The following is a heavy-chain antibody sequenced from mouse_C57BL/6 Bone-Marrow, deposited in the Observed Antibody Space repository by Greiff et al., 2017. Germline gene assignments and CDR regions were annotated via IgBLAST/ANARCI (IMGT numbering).Heavy chain of an antibody. D-gene: IGHD1-1*01. J-gene: IGHJ4*01. CDR3: ARGGSSDAMDY. Sequence: QVQLQQPGAELVKPGASVTLSCTASGYTFTSYWMHWVKQRPGQGLEWIGMIHPNSGSTNYNEKFKSKATLTVDKSSSTAYMQLSSLTSEDSAVYYCARGGSSDAMDYWGQGTSVTVSS. CDR1: GYTFTSYW. CDR2: IHPNSGST. V-gene: IGHV1-64*01.